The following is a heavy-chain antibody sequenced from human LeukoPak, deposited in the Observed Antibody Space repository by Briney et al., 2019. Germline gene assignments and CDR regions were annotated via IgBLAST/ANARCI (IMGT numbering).Heavy chain of an antibody. CDR1: GFTFSSYS. J-gene: IGHJ5*02. V-gene: IGHV3-33*08. D-gene: IGHD2-8*02. Sequence: GGSLRLSCAASGFTFSSYSMNWVRQAPGKGLEWVAVIWSDGTTEKYADSVKGRFTISRDSSKKTLFLQMNSLTVEDTAVYYCARVGGPCTGNPCYPNWFDPWGQGTLVTVSS. CDR2: IWSDGTTE. CDR3: ARVGGPCTGNPCYPNWFDP.